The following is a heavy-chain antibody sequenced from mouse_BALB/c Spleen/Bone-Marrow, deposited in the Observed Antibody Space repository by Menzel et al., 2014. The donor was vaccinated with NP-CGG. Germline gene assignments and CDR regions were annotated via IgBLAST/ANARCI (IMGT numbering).Heavy chain of an antibody. CDR1: GYTFTSYW. CDR2: INPSTGYT. Sequence: QVQLQQPGAELAKPGASVMMSCKASGYTFTSYWMHWVKQRPGQALEWIGYINPSTGYTEFNQKFKDKATLTADKSSSTAYMHLSSLTSGDSAVYYCARGATVVARYFDSWGQGTTLTVSS. CDR3: ARGATVVARYFDS. J-gene: IGHJ2*01. V-gene: IGHV1-7*01. D-gene: IGHD1-1*01.